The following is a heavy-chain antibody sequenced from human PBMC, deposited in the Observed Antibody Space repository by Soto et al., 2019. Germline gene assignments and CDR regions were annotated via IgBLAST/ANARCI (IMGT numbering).Heavy chain of an antibody. V-gene: IGHV1-18*01. D-gene: IGHD2-2*01. Sequence: QIQLEQSRPELRKSGASVKVSCKASGYIFSNFGISWVRQAPGQGLEWMGWISGYNDNTHYAQKCQDRLRMTTDISTGTAYMELTTLGSEDTALYYCAKDASSWFYYFYGMDVWGQGTTVTVSS. CDR3: AKDASSWFYYFYGMDV. CDR1: GYIFSNFG. CDR2: ISGYNDNT. J-gene: IGHJ6*02.